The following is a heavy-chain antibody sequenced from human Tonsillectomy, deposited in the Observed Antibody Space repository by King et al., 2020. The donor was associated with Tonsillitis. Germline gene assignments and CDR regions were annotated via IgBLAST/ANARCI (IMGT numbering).Heavy chain of an antibody. J-gene: IGHJ4*02. CDR3: ARDLYNNSYDGSGFCDF. CDR1: GFTFSSYP. CDR2: ISFDGSDK. V-gene: IGHV3-30*04. D-gene: IGHD3-22*01. Sequence: VQLVESGGGVVQPGRSLRISCAASGFTFSSYPMHWVRQAPGKGLEWVAVISFDGSDKYYVDSVKGRFTISRDNSKSTLYLQMNSLRAEDTAVYYCARDLYNNSYDGSGFCDFWGQGTLVTVSS.